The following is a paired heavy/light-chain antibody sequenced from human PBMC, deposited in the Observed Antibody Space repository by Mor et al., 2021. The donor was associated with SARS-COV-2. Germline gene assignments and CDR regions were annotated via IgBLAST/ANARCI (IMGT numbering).Light chain of an antibody. CDR2: DVS. CDR1: SSDVGGYNH. Sequence: QSALTQPASVSGSPGQSITISCTGTSSDVGGYNHVSWYQQYPGKAPKLMIYDVSNRPSGVSNRFSGSKSGNTASLTISGLQAEDEADYYCSSYTSSSTNVVFGGGTKLTVL. V-gene: IGLV2-14*03. CDR3: SSYTSSSTNVV. J-gene: IGLJ2*01.
Heavy chain of an antibody. J-gene: IGHJ2*01. V-gene: IGHV4-39*07. Sequence: QLQLQESGPGLVKPSETLSLTCTVSGGSISSSNYYWGWIRQPPGKGLEWIGSTYYNPSLKSRVTISEDTSKNQFSLKLSSVTAADTAVYYCARHGVKYVGLTTVTPYWYFDLWGRGTLVTVSA. D-gene: IGHD4-17*01. CDR2: T. CDR3: ARHGVKYVGLTTVTPYWYFDL. CDR1: GGSISSSNYY.